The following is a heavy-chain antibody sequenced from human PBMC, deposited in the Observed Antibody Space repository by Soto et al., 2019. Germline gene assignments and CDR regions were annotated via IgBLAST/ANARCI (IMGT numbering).Heavy chain of an antibody. Sequence: QVQLVQSGAELKNPGASVKVSCKGCGYTFTGYDIHWVRQTPGQWPEWMGEISRQTGGTKDAQKGQGRVTMARETSNTRGYMALSNLSLGDPGLYYCGRERSGELVIFYWGQGTLGTVSS. CDR3: GRERSGELVIFY. CDR1: GYTFTGYD. J-gene: IGHJ4*02. CDR2: ISRQTGGT. V-gene: IGHV1-2*02. D-gene: IGHD6-6*01.